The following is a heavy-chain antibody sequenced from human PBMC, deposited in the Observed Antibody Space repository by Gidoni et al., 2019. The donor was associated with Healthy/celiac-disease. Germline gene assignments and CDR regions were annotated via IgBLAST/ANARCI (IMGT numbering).Heavy chain of an antibody. V-gene: IGHV3-21*01. CDR1: GFTFSSYS. Sequence: EVQLVESGGGLVKPGGSLRLSCAASGFTFSSYSMNWVRQAPGKGLEWVSSISSSSSYIYYADSVKGRFTISRDNAKNSLYLQMNSLRAEDTAVYYCARDTIVVVVAATPRGEYYGMDVWGQGTTVTVSS. J-gene: IGHJ6*02. CDR2: ISSSSSYI. CDR3: ARDTIVVVVAATPRGEYYGMDV. D-gene: IGHD2-15*01.